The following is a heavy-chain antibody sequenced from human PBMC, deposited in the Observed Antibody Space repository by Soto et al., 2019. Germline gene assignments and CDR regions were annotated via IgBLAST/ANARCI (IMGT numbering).Heavy chain of an antibody. CDR3: ARQGLGELRIVWFDP. V-gene: IGHV1-18*01. D-gene: IGHD3-10*01. J-gene: IGHJ5*02. Sequence: QGLEWMGWISPYNGNTNYAQKLQGRVTMTTDTSRSTAYMELRSLRSDDTAVYYCARQGLGELRIVWFDPWGQGTLVTVSS. CDR2: ISPYNGNT.